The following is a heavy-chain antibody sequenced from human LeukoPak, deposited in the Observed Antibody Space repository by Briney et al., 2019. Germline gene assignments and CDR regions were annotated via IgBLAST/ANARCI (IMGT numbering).Heavy chain of an antibody. CDR1: GFTFSSYS. CDR2: ISSSSSYI. Sequence: PGGSLRLSXAASGFTFSSYSMNWVRQAPGKGLEWVSSISSSSSYIYYADSVKGRFTISRDNAKNSLYLQMNSLRAEDTDVFYCARGVRTDAFDIWGQGTMVTVSS. CDR3: ARGVRTDAFDI. J-gene: IGHJ3*02. D-gene: IGHD3-22*01. V-gene: IGHV3-21*01.